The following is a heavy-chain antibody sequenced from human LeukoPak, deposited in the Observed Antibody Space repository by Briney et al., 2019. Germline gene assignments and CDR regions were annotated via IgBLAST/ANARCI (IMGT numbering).Heavy chain of an antibody. CDR1: GYTFTSYG. CDR2: ISAYNGNT. D-gene: IGHD3-10*01. V-gene: IGHV1-18*01. Sequence: VASVKVSCKASGYTFTSYGISWVRQAPGQGLEWMGWISAYNGNTNYAQKLQGRVTMTTDTSTSTAYMELRSLRSDDTAVYYCARDRRFGSVAYYGMDVWGQGTTVTVSS. CDR3: ARDRRFGSVAYYGMDV. J-gene: IGHJ6*02.